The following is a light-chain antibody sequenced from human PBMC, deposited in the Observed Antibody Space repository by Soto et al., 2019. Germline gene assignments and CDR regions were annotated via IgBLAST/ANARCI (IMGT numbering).Light chain of an antibody. CDR2: DVT. J-gene: IGLJ1*01. Sequence: QSALTQPASVSGSPGQSITISCTGTSSDVGGYDYVSWYQQHPGKAPKLMICDVTNRPSGVSNRFSGSKSGNTASLTISGLQAEDEADYYCISYASINTYVFGTG. CDR3: ISYASINTYV. CDR1: SSDVGGYDY. V-gene: IGLV2-14*01.